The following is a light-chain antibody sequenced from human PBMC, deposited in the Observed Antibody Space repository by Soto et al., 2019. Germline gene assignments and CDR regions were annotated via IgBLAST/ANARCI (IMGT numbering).Light chain of an antibody. J-gene: IGKJ2*01. CDR2: GAS. CDR1: QSISSNF. V-gene: IGKV3-20*01. CDR3: QQYGSSPPRYT. Sequence: SVLTQSPGTLSLSPGESATLSCRASQSISSNFLAWYQQKPGQAPRLLIHGASARASVIPDRFSGSGSGTEFTLTISRLEPEDYAVYYCQQYGSSPPRYTFGQGTKLEIK.